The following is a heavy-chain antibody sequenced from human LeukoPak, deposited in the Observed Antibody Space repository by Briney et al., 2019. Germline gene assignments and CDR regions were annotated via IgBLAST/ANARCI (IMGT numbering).Heavy chain of an antibody. J-gene: IGHJ4*02. CDR3: ARRAGGYSHPYDY. D-gene: IGHD4-23*01. CDR2: IYSDDTT. CDR1: GFTVSGNY. Sequence: PGGSLRLSCAVSGFTVSGNYMSRIRQAPGKGLEWVSLIYSDDTTLYADSVKGRFTISRDISKNTLYLQMSSLRAEDTAVYYCARRAGGYSHPYDYWGQGVLVTVSS. V-gene: IGHV3-53*01.